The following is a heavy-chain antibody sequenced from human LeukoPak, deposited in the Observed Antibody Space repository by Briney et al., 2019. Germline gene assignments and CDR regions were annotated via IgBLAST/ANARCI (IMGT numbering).Heavy chain of an antibody. V-gene: IGHV1-69*04. CDR2: IIPILGIA. CDR3: ARLPDYDILTGYYPRG. D-gene: IGHD3-9*01. J-gene: IGHJ4*02. CDR1: GGTFSSYA. Sequence: SVKVSCKASGGTFSSYAISWVRQAPGQGLEWMGRIIPILGIANYAQKFQGRVTITADKSTSTAYMELSSLRSEDTAVYYCARLPDYDILTGYYPRGWGQGTLVTVSS.